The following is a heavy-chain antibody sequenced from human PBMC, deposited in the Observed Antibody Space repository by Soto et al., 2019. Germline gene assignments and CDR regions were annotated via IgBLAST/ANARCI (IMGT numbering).Heavy chain of an antibody. V-gene: IGHV2-5*02. Sequence: SGPTLVKPTQTLTLTCTFSGFSLSSSGVNVGWIRQPPGKALEWLALIYWDDNKRYSPSLKTRLTITKDTSGNQVVLTMTNVDPADTATYYCAHRMGSSSGWYGGSAFDYWGQGTLVTVSS. J-gene: IGHJ4*02. D-gene: IGHD6-19*01. CDR1: GFSLSSSGVN. CDR2: IYWDDNK. CDR3: AHRMGSSSGWYGGSAFDY.